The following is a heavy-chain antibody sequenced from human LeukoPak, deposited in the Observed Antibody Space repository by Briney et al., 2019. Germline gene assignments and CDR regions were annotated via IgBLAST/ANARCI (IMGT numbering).Heavy chain of an antibody. J-gene: IGHJ4*02. V-gene: IGHV3-20*04. CDR1: GFTFDDYG. CDR3: AKDAAAGTRPYYSDY. Sequence: PGGSLRLSCAASGFTFDDYGMSWVRQAPGKGLEWVSGINWNGGSTGYADSVKGRFTISRDNSKNTLYLQMNSLRAEDTAVYYCAKDAAAGTRPYYSDYWGQGTLVTVSS. D-gene: IGHD6-13*01. CDR2: INWNGGST.